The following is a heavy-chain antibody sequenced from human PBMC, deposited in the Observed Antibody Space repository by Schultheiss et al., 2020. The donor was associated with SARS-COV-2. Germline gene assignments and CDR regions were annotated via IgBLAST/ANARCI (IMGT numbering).Heavy chain of an antibody. CDR2: IYYSGST. CDR3: ARTYDILTGFDY. J-gene: IGHJ4*02. V-gene: IGHV4-4*02. D-gene: IGHD3-9*01. Sequence: SETLSLTCAVSGGSISSSNWWSWVRQPPGKGLEWIGYIYYSGSTYYNPSLKSRVTISVDTSKNQFSLKLSSVTAADTAVYYCARTYDILTGFDYWGQGTLVTVSS. CDR1: GGSISSSNW.